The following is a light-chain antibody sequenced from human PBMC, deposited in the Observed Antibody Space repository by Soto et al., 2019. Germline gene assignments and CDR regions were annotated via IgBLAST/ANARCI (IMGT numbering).Light chain of an antibody. CDR3: QQRFAWPNI. J-gene: IGKJ4*01. V-gene: IGKV3-11*01. CDR1: QSVSIY. Sequence: EIVLTQSPATLSLSPGERATLSCRASQSVSIYLDWYQQRPGQTPRLLIYDISTRAAGIPARFSGSVFRTDYTLTISNVAPEDSAVYYWQQRFAWPNIFGGGTQVQ. CDR2: DIS.